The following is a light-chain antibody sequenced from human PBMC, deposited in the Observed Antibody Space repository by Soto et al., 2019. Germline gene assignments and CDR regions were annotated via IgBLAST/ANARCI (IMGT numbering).Light chain of an antibody. Sequence: ESVLTQSPGTLSLSPGERATLSCRASQSVSSNLAWYQQKPGQAPRLLIYGASTRATGIPARFSGSGSGTEFTLTISSLQSEDYAVYYCHQYNNWPPWTFGQGTKVDIK. CDR2: GAS. CDR3: HQYNNWPPWT. V-gene: IGKV3-15*01. J-gene: IGKJ1*01. CDR1: QSVSSN.